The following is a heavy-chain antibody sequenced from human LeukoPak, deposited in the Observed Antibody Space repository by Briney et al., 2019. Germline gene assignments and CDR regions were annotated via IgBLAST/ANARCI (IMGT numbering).Heavy chain of an antibody. CDR3: ARLMVRGVIHYYYYMDV. D-gene: IGHD3-10*01. Sequence: SETLSLTCTVSGGSISSYYWSWIRQPPGKGLEWIGYIYYSGSTNYNPSLKGRVTISVDTSKNQFSLKLSSVTAADTAVYYCARLMVRGVIHYYYYMDVWGKGTTVTISS. V-gene: IGHV4-59*01. J-gene: IGHJ6*03. CDR1: GGSISSYY. CDR2: IYYSGST.